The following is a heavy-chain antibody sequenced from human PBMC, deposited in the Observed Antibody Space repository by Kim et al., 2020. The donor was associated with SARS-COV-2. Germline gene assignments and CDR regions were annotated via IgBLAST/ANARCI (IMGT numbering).Heavy chain of an antibody. CDR1: GGSISSSSYY. CDR2: IYYSGST. J-gene: IGHJ3*02. Sequence: SETLSLTCTVSGGSISSSSYYWGWIRQPPGKGLEWIGSIYYSGSTYYNPSLKSRVTISVDTSKNQFSLKLSSVTAADTAVYYCARQGIAAAVTTAFDIWGQGTMVTVSS. D-gene: IGHD6-13*01. V-gene: IGHV4-39*01. CDR3: ARQGIAAAVTTAFDI.